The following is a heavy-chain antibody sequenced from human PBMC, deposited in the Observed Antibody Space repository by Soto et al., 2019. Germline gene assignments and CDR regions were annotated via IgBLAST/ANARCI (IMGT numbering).Heavy chain of an antibody. CDR2: ISGSGGST. D-gene: IGHD6-19*01. Sequence: EVQLLESGGGLVQPGGSLRLSCAASGFTFGSYAMTWVRQAPGKGLEWVSSISGSGGSTSYGDSVEGRFTISRDNSRNTLYLQLNSLRGEDTAVYYCAKDMIGSVADYFYYWGQGTLVTVSS. CDR1: GFTFGSYA. J-gene: IGHJ4*02. V-gene: IGHV3-23*01. CDR3: AKDMIGSVADYFYY.